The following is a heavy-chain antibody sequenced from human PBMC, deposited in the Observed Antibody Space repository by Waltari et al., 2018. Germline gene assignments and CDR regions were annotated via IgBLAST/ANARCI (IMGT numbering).Heavy chain of an antibody. CDR1: EIAFSNAW. V-gene: IGHV3-15*01. CDR2: IKRKTDYETT. J-gene: IGHJ4*02. Sequence: EVQLVESVGGLVNPGGSLRLSCAASEIAFSNAWMSLVRQAPGKGLEWVARIKRKTDYETTDYAAPVRGRFTISRDDSKNTLYLQMNSLKSEDAAMYYCTTVYYGSGNYYNAEVWGQGTLVTVSS. CDR3: TTVYYGSGNYYNAEV. D-gene: IGHD3-10*01.